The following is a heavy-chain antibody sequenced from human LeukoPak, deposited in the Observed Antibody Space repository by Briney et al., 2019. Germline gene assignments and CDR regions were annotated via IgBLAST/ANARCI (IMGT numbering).Heavy chain of an antibody. CDR1: GFAFSSYP. CDR2: ISRSSVYI. J-gene: IGHJ3*02. CDR3: AREGWSGGAFDI. Sequence: GGSLRLSCAASGFAFSSYPMNWVRQAPGKGLEWVSSISRSSVYIDYADSVKGRFTVSRDDAKNSLYLQMDSLRAEDTALYYCAREGWSGGAFDIWGQGTMVTVSS. V-gene: IGHV3-21*01. D-gene: IGHD3-10*01.